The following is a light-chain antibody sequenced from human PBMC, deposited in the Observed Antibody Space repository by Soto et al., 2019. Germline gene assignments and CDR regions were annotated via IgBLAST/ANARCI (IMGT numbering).Light chain of an antibody. CDR3: QQPNSRLRT. CDR1: QGISSW. Sequence: RASQGISSWLAWYQQKPGKAPKLLIYAASSLQSGVPSRFSGSGIGTDFAVTVFTLQPEDRATSYCQQPNSRLRTLGGGTKVDIK. V-gene: IGKV1-12*01. J-gene: IGKJ4*01. CDR2: AAS.